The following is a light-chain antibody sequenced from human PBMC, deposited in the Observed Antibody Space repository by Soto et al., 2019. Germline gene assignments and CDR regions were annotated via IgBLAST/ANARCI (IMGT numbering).Light chain of an antibody. CDR3: SSYTTSSTVI. CDR2: DND. V-gene: IGLV1-51*01. Sequence: QSVLTQPHSMSAAPGQRVTISCTGTMSSIDANQVSWYQHFPGAVPKLLIFDNDKRPSGIPDRFSGSKSGTSATLDISGLQTGDEAVYYCSSYTTSSTVIFGGGTKVTVL. J-gene: IGLJ2*01. CDR1: MSSIDANQ.